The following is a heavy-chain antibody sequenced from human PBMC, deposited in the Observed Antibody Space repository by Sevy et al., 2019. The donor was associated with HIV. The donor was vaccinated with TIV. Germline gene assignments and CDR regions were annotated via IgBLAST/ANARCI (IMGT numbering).Heavy chain of an antibody. CDR3: ARDLTAPYYYYGMDV. D-gene: IGHD1-20*01. CDR2: IKQDGSEK. J-gene: IGHJ6*02. Sequence: GGSLRLSCAASGFTFSSFFMSWVRQAPGKGLEWVANIKQDGSEKYYVDYVKGRFTISRDNARNSVYLQMNSLRAEDTGVYYCARDLTAPYYYYGMDVWGQGTMVTVSS. V-gene: IGHV3-7*01. CDR1: GFTFSSFF.